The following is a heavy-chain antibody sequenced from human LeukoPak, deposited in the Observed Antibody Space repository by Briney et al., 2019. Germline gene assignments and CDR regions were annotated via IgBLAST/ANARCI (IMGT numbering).Heavy chain of an antibody. CDR3: VRPTDYGDNYYFDY. CDR2: ISSDGSNK. D-gene: IGHD4-23*01. CDR1: GXTFSTYG. Sequence: PGGSLRLSCAASGXTFSTYGMHWVRQAPGQGLEWVAVISSDGSNKYYADSVKTRFTISRDNSENTLYLQMNSLRAEDTAVYYCVRPTDYGDNYYFDYWGQGTLVTVSS. J-gene: IGHJ4*02. V-gene: IGHV3-30*03.